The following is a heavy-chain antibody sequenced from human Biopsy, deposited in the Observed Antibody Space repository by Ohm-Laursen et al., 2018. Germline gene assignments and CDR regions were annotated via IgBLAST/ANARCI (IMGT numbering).Heavy chain of an antibody. V-gene: IGHV1-2*02. J-gene: IGHJ4*02. CDR3: ARDPLNGHKHFDY. D-gene: IGHD2-8*01. CDR1: SYSFTDYN. CDR2: INCKTGAT. Sequence: GYSVTVSCNVYSYSFTDYNINRMRHAPRQRLERLGYINCKTGATNYAQKFQGTVTMTRDTSISTAYLALGSLRSADTAIYYCARDPLNGHKHFDYWGQGSLVAVSS.